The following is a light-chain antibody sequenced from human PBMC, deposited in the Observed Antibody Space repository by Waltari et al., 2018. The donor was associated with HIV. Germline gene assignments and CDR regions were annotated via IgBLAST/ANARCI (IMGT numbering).Light chain of an antibody. CDR2: YDR. CDR3: QVWDSSSEHVV. J-gene: IGLJ2*01. V-gene: IGLV3-21*04. Sequence: SSVLTQPPSVSVAPGTTARIPCGGNHLGSKTLHLYQHKPGQAPVLVIYYDRERPSGIPERFSGSDSGNTATLTINRVEAGDEADYYCQVWDSSSEHVVFGGGTKLTVL. CDR1: HLGSKT.